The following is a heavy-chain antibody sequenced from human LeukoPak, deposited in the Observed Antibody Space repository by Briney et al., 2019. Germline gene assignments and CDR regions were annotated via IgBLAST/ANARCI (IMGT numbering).Heavy chain of an antibody. Sequence: SETLSLTCTVSGGSISSSSYYWSWIRQPPGKGLEWIGEINHSGSTNYNPSLKSRVTISVDTSKNQFSLKLSSVTAADTAVYYCARGEGGGSPPDFDYWGQGTLVTVSS. D-gene: IGHD1-26*01. CDR1: GGSISSSSYY. CDR3: ARGEGGGSPPDFDY. V-gene: IGHV4-39*07. CDR2: INHSGST. J-gene: IGHJ4*02.